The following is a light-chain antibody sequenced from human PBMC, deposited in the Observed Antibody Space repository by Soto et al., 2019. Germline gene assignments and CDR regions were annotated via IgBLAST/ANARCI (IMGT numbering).Light chain of an antibody. CDR3: QQSYSTPFT. CDR1: QSISSN. CDR2: AAS. J-gene: IGKJ3*01. V-gene: IGKV1-39*01. Sequence: DIQMTQSPSSLTASVGDRVTITCRASQSISSNLNLYQQRPGKAPELLIFAASSLQSGVPSRFGGSGSGTDFTLTISSLQPADFATYDCQQSYSTPFTFGPGTKVDLK.